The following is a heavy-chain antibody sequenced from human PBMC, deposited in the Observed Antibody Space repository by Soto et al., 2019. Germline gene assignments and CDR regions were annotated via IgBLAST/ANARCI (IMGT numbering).Heavy chain of an antibody. CDR1: GFTFSYHA. Sequence: QVQLVESRGGVVQPGRSLRLSCAASGFTFSYHALNWVRQAPGKGLEWVAVISYDGDNKYIAESVKGRFTISRDNSKNTVSLQMNSVRTEDTAMYFCARGTTTSAFSAMDVWGQGTTVTVSS. CDR3: ARGTTTSAFSAMDV. D-gene: IGHD1-1*01. CDR2: ISYDGDNK. J-gene: IGHJ6*02. V-gene: IGHV3-30-3*01.